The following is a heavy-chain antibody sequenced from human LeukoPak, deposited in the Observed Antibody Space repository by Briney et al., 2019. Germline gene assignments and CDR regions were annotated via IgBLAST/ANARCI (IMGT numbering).Heavy chain of an antibody. CDR3: ARVMPHGWRQSDH. V-gene: IGHV4-4*02. J-gene: IGHJ4*02. D-gene: IGHD6-19*01. CDR1: SDSFTTSHW. CDR2: VSVDESR. Sequence: SETLSLTCAVSSDSFTTSHWWNWVRQSPGEELEWIGEVSVDESRNYNPSLKSRVTMSLDKSKNQFSLNLDSVTAADTAVYYCARVMPHGWRQSDHWGQGIRVIVSS.